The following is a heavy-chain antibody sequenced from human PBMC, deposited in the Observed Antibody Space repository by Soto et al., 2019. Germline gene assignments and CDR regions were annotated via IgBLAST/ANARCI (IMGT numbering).Heavy chain of an antibody. V-gene: IGHV3-74*01. CDR1: GFIFSGYW. CDR2: IKGDGSGI. D-gene: IGHD2-15*01. CDR3: ARAICSGGRCFFLDL. Sequence: EVQLLESGGGLVQPGGSLRLSCAASGFIFSGYWMHWVRQAPGKGLVWVSRIKGDGSGISYADSVKGRFTITRDNVKKTLYLQMNSLRAEDTAVYYCARAICSGGRCFFLDLWGQGTLVTVSS. J-gene: IGHJ5*02.